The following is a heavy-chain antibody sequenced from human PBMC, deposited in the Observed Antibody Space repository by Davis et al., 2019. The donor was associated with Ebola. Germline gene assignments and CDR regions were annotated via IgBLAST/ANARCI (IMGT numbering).Heavy chain of an antibody. CDR1: GFTFSSYA. V-gene: IGHV3-23*01. J-gene: IGHJ2*01. Sequence: PGGSLRLSCAASGFTFSSYAMSWVRQAPGKGLEWVSAISGSGGSTYYADSVKGRFAISRDNSKNTLYLQMNILGAEDTALYYCAKDVDHWYFGLWGRGTLVAVSS. D-gene: IGHD2-21*01. CDR3: AKDVDHWYFGL. CDR2: ISGSGGST.